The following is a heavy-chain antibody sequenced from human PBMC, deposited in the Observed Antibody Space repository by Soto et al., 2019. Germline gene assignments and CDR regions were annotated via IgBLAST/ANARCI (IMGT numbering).Heavy chain of an antibody. CDR2: IYSGGST. CDR1: WVTLRNNH. D-gene: IGHD3-9*01. CDR3: ARFDWLLYYFDY. Sequence: SLRISFAASWVTLRNNHNSWVRQAPGKGLEWVSVIYSGGSTYYADSVKGRFTISRHNSKNTLYLQMNSLRAEDTAVYYCARFDWLLYYFDYWGQGTLVTVSS. V-gene: IGHV3-53*04. J-gene: IGHJ4*02.